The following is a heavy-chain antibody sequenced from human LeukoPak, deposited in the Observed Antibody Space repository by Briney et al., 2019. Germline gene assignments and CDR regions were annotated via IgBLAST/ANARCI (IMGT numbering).Heavy chain of an antibody. V-gene: IGHV4-30-2*01. CDR1: GGSISSGGYS. D-gene: IGHD3-16*01. CDR2: IYHSGST. J-gene: IGHJ5*02. CDR3: ARLRAWDNWFDP. Sequence: SETLSLTCAVSGGSISSGGYSWSWIRQPPGQGLEWIGYIYHSGSTYYNPSLKSRVTISVDRSKNQFSLKLSSVTAADTAVYYCARLRAWDNWFDPWGQGTLVTVSS.